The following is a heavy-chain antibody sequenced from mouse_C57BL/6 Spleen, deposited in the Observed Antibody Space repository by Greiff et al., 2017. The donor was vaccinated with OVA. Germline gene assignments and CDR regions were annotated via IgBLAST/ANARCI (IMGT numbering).Heavy chain of an antibody. J-gene: IGHJ3*01. CDR2: FYPGSGSI. CDR3: ARDEDDMVYGNSAWCVY. Sequence: QVQLKESGAELVKPGASVKLSCKASGYTFTEYTIHWVKQRSGQGLEWIGWFYPGSGSIKYNEKFKDKATLTADKSSSTVYMELSRLTSEDSAVYFCARDEDDMVYGNSAWCVYWGQGTLGTVSA. V-gene: IGHV1-62-2*01. CDR1: GYTFTEYT. D-gene: IGHD2-1*01.